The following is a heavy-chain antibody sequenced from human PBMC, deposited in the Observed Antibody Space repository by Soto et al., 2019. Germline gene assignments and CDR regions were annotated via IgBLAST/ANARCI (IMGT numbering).Heavy chain of an antibody. D-gene: IGHD6-19*01. J-gene: IGHJ4*02. V-gene: IGHV4-30-2*01. CDR2: IYHSGST. CDR3: ARIAVAGTYFEY. CDR1: GGSISSGGYS. Sequence: SETLSLTCAVSGGSISSGGYSWSWIRQPPGKGLEWIGEIYHSGSTNYNPSLKSRVTISVDKSKNQFSLKLSSVTAADTAVYYCARIAVAGTYFEYWGQGTLVTVSS.